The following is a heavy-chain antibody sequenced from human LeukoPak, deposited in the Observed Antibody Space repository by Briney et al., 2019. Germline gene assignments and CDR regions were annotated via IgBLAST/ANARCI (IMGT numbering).Heavy chain of an antibody. J-gene: IGHJ5*02. CDR2: INPGDGTT. Sequence: ASVKVSCKTSGYTFTKYHMHWVRQAPGQGLEWMGIINPGDGTTTYSQKFQGRVTMTSDTSTSTLYLELLSLRSGDTAMYYCARTLVRGVTTVLDPWGQGTQVSVSS. CDR3: ARTLVRGVTTVLDP. D-gene: IGHD3-10*01. CDR1: GYTFTKYH. V-gene: IGHV1-46*01.